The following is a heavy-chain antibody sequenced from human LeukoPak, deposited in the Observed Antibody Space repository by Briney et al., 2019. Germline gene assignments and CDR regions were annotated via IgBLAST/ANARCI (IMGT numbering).Heavy chain of an antibody. J-gene: IGHJ4*02. V-gene: IGHV4-59*01. CDR1: GGSISSYF. D-gene: IGHD2-15*01. Sequence: SETLSLTCTVSGGSISSYFWSWIRQPPGKGLEWIGYISYSGNTNYNPSLKSRVTISVGTSKKQFSLKLTSVTAADTAVYYCARDCSGGTCYLGVVDYWGQGILVTVSS. CDR3: ARDCSGGTCYLGVVDY. CDR2: ISYSGNT.